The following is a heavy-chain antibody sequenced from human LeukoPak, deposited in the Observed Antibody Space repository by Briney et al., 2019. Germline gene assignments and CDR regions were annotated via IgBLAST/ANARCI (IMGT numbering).Heavy chain of an antibody. D-gene: IGHD4-17*01. J-gene: IGHJ3*02. CDR2: ISGSGDRT. CDR1: GITASSYA. Sequence: PGGSLRLSCAASGITASSYAMTWVRQAPGKGLEWVSAISGSGDRTMYADSVKRRFTISRDNFKNTLYLQMNSLRAEDTALYHCAKDPNGDYIGAFDMWGQGTMVTVSS. CDR3: AKDPNGDYIGAFDM. V-gene: IGHV3-23*01.